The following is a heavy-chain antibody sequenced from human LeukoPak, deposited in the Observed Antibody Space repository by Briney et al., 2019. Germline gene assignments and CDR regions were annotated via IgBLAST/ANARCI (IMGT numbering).Heavy chain of an antibody. D-gene: IGHD4-23*01. V-gene: IGHV4-39*07. Sequence: PSETLSLTCTVSGDSIISSNYYWVWIRQPPGKGLEWIGTIYYSGSTFYSPSLKSRVTMSVDTSKNQFSLKLSSVTAADTAVYYCARDAPNPTVVKGRWFDPWGQGTLVTVSS. CDR1: GDSIISSNYY. CDR2: IYYSGST. CDR3: ARDAPNPTVVKGRWFDP. J-gene: IGHJ5*02.